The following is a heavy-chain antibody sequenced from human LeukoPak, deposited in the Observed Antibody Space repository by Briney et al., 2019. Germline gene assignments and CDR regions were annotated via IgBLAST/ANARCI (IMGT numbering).Heavy chain of an antibody. CDR3: ARDGSTYYDFWSGNYYYGMDV. V-gene: IGHV4-59*01. J-gene: IGHJ6*02. Sequence: SETLSLTCTVSGCSISSYYWSWIRQPPGKGLEWIGYIYYSGSTNYNPSLKSRVTISVDTSKNQFSLKLSSVTAADTAVYYCARDGSTYYDFWSGNYYYGMDVWGQGTTVTVSS. CDR1: GCSISSYY. D-gene: IGHD3-3*01. CDR2: IYYSGST.